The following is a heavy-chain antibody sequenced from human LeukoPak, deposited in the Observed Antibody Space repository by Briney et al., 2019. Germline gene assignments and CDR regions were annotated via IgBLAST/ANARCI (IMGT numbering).Heavy chain of an antibody. CDR1: GFTFSSYS. CDR2: ISSSSSYI. J-gene: IGHJ4*02. D-gene: IGHD6-19*01. Sequence: GGSLRLSCAASGFTFSSYSMNLVRQAPGKGLEWVSSISSSSSYIYYADSVKGRFTISRDNAKNSLYLQMNSLRAEDTAVYYCARDHSSGWYGYWGQGTLVTVSS. CDR3: ARDHSSGWYGY. V-gene: IGHV3-21*01.